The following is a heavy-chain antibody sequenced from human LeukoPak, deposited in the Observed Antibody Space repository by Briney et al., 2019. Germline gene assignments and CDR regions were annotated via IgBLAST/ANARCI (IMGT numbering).Heavy chain of an antibody. Sequence: SETLSLTCTVSGDSISTYYWSWIRQPPGKGLEWIGSIYYSGSTYYNPSLKSRVTMSVDTSKNQFSLRLSSVTAADTAVYYCASYIVATISDAFDIWGQGTMVTVSS. CDR3: ASYIVATISDAFDI. J-gene: IGHJ3*02. CDR1: GDSISTYY. V-gene: IGHV4-59*04. D-gene: IGHD5-12*01. CDR2: IYYSGST.